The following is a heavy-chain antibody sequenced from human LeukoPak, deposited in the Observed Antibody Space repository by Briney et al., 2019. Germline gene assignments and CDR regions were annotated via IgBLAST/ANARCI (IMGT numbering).Heavy chain of an antibody. J-gene: IGHJ1*01. Sequence: GGSLRLSCAASGFTFSSYAMSWVRQAPRKGLEWVSAISGSGGSTYYADSVKGRFTISRDNSKNTLYLQMNSLRAEDTAVYYCAKDSSGWSSEYFQHWGQGTLVTVSS. V-gene: IGHV3-23*01. D-gene: IGHD6-19*01. CDR1: GFTFSSYA. CDR3: AKDSSGWSSEYFQH. CDR2: ISGSGGST.